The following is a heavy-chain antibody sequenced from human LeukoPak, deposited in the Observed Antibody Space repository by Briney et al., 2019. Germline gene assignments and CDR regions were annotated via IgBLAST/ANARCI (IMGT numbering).Heavy chain of an antibody. J-gene: IGHJ3*02. Sequence: GGSLRLSCAASGFTFSSYAMHWVRQAPGKGLEYVSAISSNGGSTYYANSVKGRFTISRDNSKNTLYLQMGSLRAEDMAVYYCAAGGMAVEGDAFDIWGQGTMVTVSS. CDR2: ISSNGGST. D-gene: IGHD6-19*01. CDR1: GFTFSSYA. V-gene: IGHV3-64*01. CDR3: AAGGMAVEGDAFDI.